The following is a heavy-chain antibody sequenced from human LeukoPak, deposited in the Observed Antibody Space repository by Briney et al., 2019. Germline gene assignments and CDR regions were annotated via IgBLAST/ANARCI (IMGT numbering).Heavy chain of an antibody. CDR3: ASISSSWSDAFDI. D-gene: IGHD6-13*01. CDR2: INHSGST. J-gene: IGHJ3*02. CDR1: GGPFSGYY. Sequence: SETLSLTCAVYGGPFSGYYWSWIRQPPGKGLEWIGEINHSGSTNYNPSLKSRVTISVDTSKNQFSLKLSSVTAADTAVYYCASISSSWSDAFDIWGQGTMVTVSS. V-gene: IGHV4-34*01.